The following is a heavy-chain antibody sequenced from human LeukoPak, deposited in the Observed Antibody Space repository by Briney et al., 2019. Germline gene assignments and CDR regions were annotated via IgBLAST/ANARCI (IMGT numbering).Heavy chain of an antibody. J-gene: IGHJ4*02. CDR3: ARARDDYGDYGFFDY. V-gene: IGHV4-31*03. CDR1: GGSISSGGYY. CDR2: IYYSGST. D-gene: IGHD4-17*01. Sequence: SETLSLTCTVSGGSISSGGYYWSWIRQHPGKGLEWIGYIYYSGSTYYNPSLKSRVTISVDTSKNQFSLELSSVTAADTAVYYCARARDDYGDYGFFDYWGQGTLVTVSS.